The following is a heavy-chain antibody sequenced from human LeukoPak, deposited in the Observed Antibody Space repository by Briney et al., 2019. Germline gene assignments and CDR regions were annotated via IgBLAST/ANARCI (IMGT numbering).Heavy chain of an antibody. CDR2: ISSSRSTI. V-gene: IGHV3-48*02. CDR3: VRVGSFESSTDY. CDR1: GFTVSSNY. J-gene: IGHJ4*02. Sequence: GGSLRLSCAASGFTVSSNYMSWVRQAPGKGLEWVSYISSSRSTIYYADSVTGRFTISRDNAKNSLYLQMNSLRDEDTAVYYCVRVGSFESSTDYWGQGTLVTVSS. D-gene: IGHD2-2*01.